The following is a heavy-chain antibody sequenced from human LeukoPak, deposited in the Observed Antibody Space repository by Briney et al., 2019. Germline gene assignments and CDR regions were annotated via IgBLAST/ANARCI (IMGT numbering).Heavy chain of an antibody. Sequence: GGSLRLSCAASGFTFSSYAMRWVRQAPGKGLEWVSAISGSGGSTYYADSVKGRFTISRDNSKNTLYLQMNSLRAEDTAVYYCAKEWDYDFWSGYYPIDYWGQGTLVTVSS. CDR2: ISGSGGST. J-gene: IGHJ4*02. CDR1: GFTFSSYA. CDR3: AKEWDYDFWSGYYPIDY. V-gene: IGHV3-23*01. D-gene: IGHD3-3*01.